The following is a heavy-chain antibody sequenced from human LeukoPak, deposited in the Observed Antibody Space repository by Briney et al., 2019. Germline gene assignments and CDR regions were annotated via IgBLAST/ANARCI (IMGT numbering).Heavy chain of an antibody. CDR1: GGSFSGYY. CDR3: ARFAEL. V-gene: IGHV4-30-4*08. J-gene: IGHJ4*02. D-gene: IGHD3-10*01. Sequence: PSETLSLTCAVYGGSFSGYYWSWIRQPPGKGLEWIGYIYYSGSTYYNPSLKSRVTISVDTSKNQISLKLSSVTAADTAVYYCARFAELWGQGTLVTVSS. CDR2: IYYSGST.